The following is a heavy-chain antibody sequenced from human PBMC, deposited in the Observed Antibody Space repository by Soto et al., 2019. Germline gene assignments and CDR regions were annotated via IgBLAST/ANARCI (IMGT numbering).Heavy chain of an antibody. Sequence: EVQLLESGGGLVQPGGSLRLSCAASGVTFSSYAMSWVRQAPGKGLEWVSAISGSGGSTYYADSVKGRFTSSREKSKNTLYLQMNSLRAEDTAVYYCAKGGPGAAARPGEYFQHWGQGTMVTVSS. D-gene: IGHD6-6*01. V-gene: IGHV3-23*01. CDR3: AKGGPGAAARPGEYFQH. CDR1: GVTFSSYA. CDR2: ISGSGGST. J-gene: IGHJ1*01.